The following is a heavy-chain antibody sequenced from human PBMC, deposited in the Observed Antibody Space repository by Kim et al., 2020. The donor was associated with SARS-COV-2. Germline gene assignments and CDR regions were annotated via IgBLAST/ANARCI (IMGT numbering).Heavy chain of an antibody. CDR3: ARGTVTNPYFDY. D-gene: IGHD4-4*01. Sequence: YYNPSLKSRVTISVDTSKNQFSLKLSSVTAADTAVYYCARGTVTNPYFDYWGQGTLVTVSS. V-gene: IGHV4-31*02. J-gene: IGHJ4*02.